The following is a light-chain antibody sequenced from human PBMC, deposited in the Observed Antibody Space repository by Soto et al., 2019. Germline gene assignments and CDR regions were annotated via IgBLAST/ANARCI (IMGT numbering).Light chain of an antibody. Sequence: EVVTTQSPATLSVSPGERATLSCRASQGLGTNLAWYQQKPGQAPRLLIYAASTRATGVPGRFSGSGSGTDFTLTISRLEPEDFAVYYCQQYGSSQTFGQGTKVDIK. CDR3: QQYGSSQT. J-gene: IGKJ1*01. CDR1: QGLGTN. V-gene: IGKV3-20*01. CDR2: AAS.